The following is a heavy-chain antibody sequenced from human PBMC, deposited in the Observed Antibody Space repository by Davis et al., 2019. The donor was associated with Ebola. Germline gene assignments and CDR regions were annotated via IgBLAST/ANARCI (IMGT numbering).Heavy chain of an antibody. CDR2: IRGSDGTT. Sequence: GESLKISCAGSGFGLSSYAMSWVRQAPGKGLEWVADIRGSDGTTYYAESVQGRFTISGDNSKNTLYLQMNSLRDEDTAVYYCAKEGCGGDCYWYYGVDVWGQGTTVTVSS. V-gene: IGHV3-23*01. D-gene: IGHD2-21*02. J-gene: IGHJ6*02. CDR1: GFGLSSYA. CDR3: AKEGCGGDCYWYYGVDV.